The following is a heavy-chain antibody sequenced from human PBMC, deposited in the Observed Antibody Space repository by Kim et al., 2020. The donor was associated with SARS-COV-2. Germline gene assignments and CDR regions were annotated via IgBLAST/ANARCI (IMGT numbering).Heavy chain of an antibody. J-gene: IGHJ4*02. Sequence: GGSLRLSCAASGFTFSSYWMSWVRQAPGKGLEWVANIKQDGSVKYYVDSVKGRFTISRDNAKNSLYLPMNSLRAGDTAVYYCARVGEYSSSSWWGQGTLVTVSS. CDR2: IKQDGSVK. D-gene: IGHD6-6*01. V-gene: IGHV3-7*01. CDR3: ARVGEYSSSSW. CDR1: GFTFSSYW.